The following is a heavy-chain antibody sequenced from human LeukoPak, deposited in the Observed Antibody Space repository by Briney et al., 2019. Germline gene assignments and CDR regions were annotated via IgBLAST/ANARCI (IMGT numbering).Heavy chain of an antibody. J-gene: IGHJ4*02. Sequence: GASVNVSCKASGYTFTSYGISWVRQAPGQGLEWMGWISAYNGNTNYAQKLQGRVTMTTDTSTSTAYMELRSLRSDDTAVYYCARDGSYIGGVIVSGDYWGQGTLVTVSS. CDR3: ARDGSYIGGVIVSGDY. D-gene: IGHD3-16*02. CDR1: GYTFTSYG. CDR2: ISAYNGNT. V-gene: IGHV1-18*01.